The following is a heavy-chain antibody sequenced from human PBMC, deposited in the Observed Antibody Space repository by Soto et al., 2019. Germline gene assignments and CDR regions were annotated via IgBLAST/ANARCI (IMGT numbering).Heavy chain of an antibody. Sequence: SETLSLTCTVSGGSISSSSYYWGWIRQPPGKGLEWIGSIYYSGSTYYNPSLKSRVTISVDTSKNQFSLKLGSVTAADTAVYYCARRVVVAAPGAFDIWGQGTMVTVSS. CDR3: ARRVVVAAPGAFDI. V-gene: IGHV4-39*01. CDR1: GGSISSSSYY. D-gene: IGHD2-15*01. J-gene: IGHJ3*02. CDR2: IYYSGST.